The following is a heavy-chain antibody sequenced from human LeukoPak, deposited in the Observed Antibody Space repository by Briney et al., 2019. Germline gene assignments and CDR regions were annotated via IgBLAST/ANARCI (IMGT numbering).Heavy chain of an antibody. CDR3: AREKYYDFWSGYYTGLTGFDY. Sequence: GGSLRLSCAASGFTFSSYGMHWVRQAPGKGLEWVAVISYDGSNKYYADSVKGRFTISRDNSKNTLYLQMNSLRAEDTAVYYCAREKYYDFWSGYYTGLTGFDYWGQGTLVTVSS. CDR1: GFTFSSYG. D-gene: IGHD3-3*01. J-gene: IGHJ4*02. V-gene: IGHV3-30*19. CDR2: ISYDGSNK.